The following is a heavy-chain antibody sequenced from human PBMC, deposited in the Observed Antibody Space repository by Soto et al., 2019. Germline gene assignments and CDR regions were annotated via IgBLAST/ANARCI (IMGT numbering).Heavy chain of an antibody. Sequence: GGSLRLSCAASGFTFSTYGMHWVRQAPGKGLEWVAVISFDGVTKYYADSVKGRFTVSRDDSKITLYLQMSSLRAEDTAVYYCAKELYTTSAFDFWGQGSLVTVSS. J-gene: IGHJ4*02. CDR3: AKELYTTSAFDF. D-gene: IGHD1-26*01. V-gene: IGHV3-30*18. CDR2: ISFDGVTK. CDR1: GFTFSTYG.